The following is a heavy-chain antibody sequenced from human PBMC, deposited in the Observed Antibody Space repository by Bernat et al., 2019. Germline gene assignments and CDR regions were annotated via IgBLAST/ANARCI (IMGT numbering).Heavy chain of an antibody. V-gene: IGHV6-1*01. CDR2: TYYRSKWYN. D-gene: IGHD2-15*01. Sequence: QVQLQQSGPGLVKPSQTLSLTCAISGDSVSSNSAAWNWIRQSPSRGLEWLGRTYYRSKWYNDYAVYVKSRITINPDTSKNQCSLQLNSVTPEDTAVYYCARERADVVVVVAASNWFDPWGQGTLVTVSS. J-gene: IGHJ5*02. CDR3: ARERADVVVVVAASNWFDP. CDR1: GDSVSSNSAA.